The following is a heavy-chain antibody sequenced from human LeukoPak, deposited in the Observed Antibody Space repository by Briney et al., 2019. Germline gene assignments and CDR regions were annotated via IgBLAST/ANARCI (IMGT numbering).Heavy chain of an antibody. J-gene: IGHJ4*02. CDR3: ARDPEQLVGSLVDY. CDR1: GYTFTSYA. V-gene: IGHV1-3*01. D-gene: IGHD6-6*01. Sequence: ASVKVSCKASGYTFTSYAMHWVRQAPGQRLEWMGWINAGDGNTKYSQKFQGRVTITRDTSASTAYMELSSLRSEDTAVYYCARDPEQLVGSLVDYWGQGTLVTVSS. CDR2: INAGDGNT.